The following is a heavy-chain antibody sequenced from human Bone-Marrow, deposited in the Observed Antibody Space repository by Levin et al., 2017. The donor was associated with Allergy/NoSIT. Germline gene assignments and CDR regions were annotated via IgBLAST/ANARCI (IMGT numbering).Heavy chain of an antibody. D-gene: IGHD4-17*01. CDR2: YYNSGDT. V-gene: IGHV4-30-4*01. CDR3: ARNGAHYYGMDV. CDR1: GDSITNPGYH. J-gene: IGHJ6*02. Sequence: SETLSLTCTVSGDSITNPGYHWDWVRQSPGKGLEWIGYYYNSGDTDYNPSLKGRVAISVDTSRNQFSLRLNSVTAADTAVYYCARNGAHYYGMDVWGQGTTVIVSS.